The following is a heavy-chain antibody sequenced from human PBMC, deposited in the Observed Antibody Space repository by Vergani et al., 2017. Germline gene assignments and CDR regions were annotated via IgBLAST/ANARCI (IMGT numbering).Heavy chain of an antibody. D-gene: IGHD2-21*01. J-gene: IGHJ3*02. CDR1: GFTFSNAW. CDR2: MKSKTDGVTT. CDR3: TTAARVVVVIARGGGAFDI. V-gene: IGHV3-15*01. Sequence: EVQLVESGGGLVKPGGSLRLSCAASGFTFSNAWMSWVRQAPGRGLEGVGRMKSKTDGVTTDYAAPVKCRFTISRDDSNNTLYQQMNSLKIEDTAVYYCTTAARVVVVIARGGGAFDIWGQGTMVTVSS.